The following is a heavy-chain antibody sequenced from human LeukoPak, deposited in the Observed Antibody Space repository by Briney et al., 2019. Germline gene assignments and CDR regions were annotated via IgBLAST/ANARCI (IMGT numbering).Heavy chain of an antibody. CDR2: IYYSGST. Sequence: SETLSLTCTVSGGSISSYYWSWIRQPPGKGLEWIGYIYYSGSTYYNPSLKSRVTISVDTSKNQFSLKLSSVTAADTAVYYCASSGTISNWFDPWGQGTLVTVSS. CDR3: ASSGTISNWFDP. J-gene: IGHJ5*02. D-gene: IGHD3-9*01. V-gene: IGHV4-59*08. CDR1: GGSISSYY.